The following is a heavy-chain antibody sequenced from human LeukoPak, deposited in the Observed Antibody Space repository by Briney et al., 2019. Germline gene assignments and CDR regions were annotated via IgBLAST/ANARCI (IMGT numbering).Heavy chain of an antibody. Sequence: PSETLSLTCTVSGGSISSYYWSWIRQPAGKGLEWIGRIYTSGSTNYNPSLKSRVTMSVDTSKNQFSLKLSSVTAADTAVYYCARLMFCSSTSCSGGWFDPWGQGTLVTVSS. CDR3: ARLMFCSSTSCSGGWFDP. CDR2: IYTSGST. V-gene: IGHV4-4*07. J-gene: IGHJ5*02. D-gene: IGHD2-2*01. CDR1: GGSISSYY.